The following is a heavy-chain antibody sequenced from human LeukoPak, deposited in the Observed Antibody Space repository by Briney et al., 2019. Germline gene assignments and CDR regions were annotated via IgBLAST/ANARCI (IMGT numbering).Heavy chain of an antibody. V-gene: IGHV4-59*08. Sequence: SETLSLTCTVSGDSISPYYWSWIRQPPGKGLEWIGYISYSGTTNYNPSLKSRVTLSVHTPQNHFSLSLTSVTAADTAVYYRARHGQSTVLSHLDSWGQGTLVTVSS. D-gene: IGHD5/OR15-5a*01. CDR3: ARHGQSTVLSHLDS. J-gene: IGHJ4*02. CDR1: GDSISPYY. CDR2: ISYSGTT.